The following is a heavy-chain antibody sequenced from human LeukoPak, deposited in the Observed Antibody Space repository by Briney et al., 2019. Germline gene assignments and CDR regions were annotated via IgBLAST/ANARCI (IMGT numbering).Heavy chain of an antibody. Sequence: SETLSLTCTVSGGSISSGGYYWSWIRQHPGKGLEWIGYIYYSGSTYYNPSLKSRVIISVDTSKNQFSLKLSSVTAADTAVYYCARGSEQLVRTFDYWGQGTLVTVSS. CDR3: ARGSEQLVRTFDY. V-gene: IGHV4-31*03. J-gene: IGHJ4*02. CDR2: IYYSGST. CDR1: GGSISSGGYY. D-gene: IGHD6-13*01.